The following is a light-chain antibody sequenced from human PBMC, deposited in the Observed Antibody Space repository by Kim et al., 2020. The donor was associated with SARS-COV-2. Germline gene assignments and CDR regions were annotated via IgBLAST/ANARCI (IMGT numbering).Light chain of an antibody. CDR2: SNN. Sequence: QRVTISCSGSSSNIGSNTVNWYQQLPGTAPTLLIYSNNQRPSGVPDRFSGSKSGTSASLAISGLQSEDEADYYCAAWDDSLNGHWVFGGGTKLTVL. J-gene: IGLJ3*02. CDR3: AAWDDSLNGHWV. CDR1: SSNIGSNT. V-gene: IGLV1-44*01.